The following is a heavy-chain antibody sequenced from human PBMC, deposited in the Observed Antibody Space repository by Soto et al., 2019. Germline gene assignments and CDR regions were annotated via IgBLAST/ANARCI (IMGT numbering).Heavy chain of an antibody. J-gene: IGHJ4*02. CDR2: IIAYNGIT. CDR3: ARDRGYSAYGDY. Sequence: ASVKVSCKASGGSFSSYTISWVRQAPGQGLEWMGWIIAYNGITNYAQKLQGRVTMTTDTSTSTAYMELRSLRSDDTAVYYCARDRGYSAYGDYWGQGTLVTVSS. D-gene: IGHD5-12*01. V-gene: IGHV1-18*01. CDR1: GGSFSSYT.